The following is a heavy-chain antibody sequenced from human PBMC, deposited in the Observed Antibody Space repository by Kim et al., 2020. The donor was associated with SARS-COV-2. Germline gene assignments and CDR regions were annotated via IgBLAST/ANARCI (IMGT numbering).Heavy chain of an antibody. CDR1: GGSFSGYY. D-gene: IGHD3-16*01. CDR2: INHSGST. CDR3: ARGRGGSGLDY. V-gene: IGHV4-34*01. J-gene: IGHJ4*02. Sequence: SETLSLTCAVYGGSFSGYYWSWIRQPPGKGLEWIGEINHSGSTNYNPSLKSRVTISVDTSKNQFSLKLSSVTAADTAVYYCARGRGGSGLDYWGQGTLVTVSS.